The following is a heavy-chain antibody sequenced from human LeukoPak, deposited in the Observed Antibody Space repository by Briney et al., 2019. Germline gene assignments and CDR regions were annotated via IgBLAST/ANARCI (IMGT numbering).Heavy chain of an antibody. CDR3: AISEPPYCSGGSCYRP. V-gene: IGHV4-61*02. J-gene: IGHJ5*02. Sequence: SETLSLTCIVSGGSTSTGDYYCSWIRQPAGKGLEWIGRIYTSGSTNYNPSLKSRVTISVDKSKNQFSLKLSSVTAADTAVYYCAISEPPYCSGGSCYRPWGQGTLVTVSS. CDR2: IYTSGST. CDR1: GGSTSTGDYY. D-gene: IGHD2-15*01.